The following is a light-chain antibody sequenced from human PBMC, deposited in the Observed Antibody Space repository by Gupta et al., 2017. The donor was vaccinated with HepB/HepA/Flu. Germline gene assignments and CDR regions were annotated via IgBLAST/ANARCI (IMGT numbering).Light chain of an antibody. V-gene: IGLV2-14*01. Sequence: QSALTQPASVSGSPGQSITISCTGTSSDVGYYNYVSWYQQHPGKAPKVMIYEVSNRPSGVSNRFAGSKSGNTASPTISGLQAEDEAEYYCSSFTNSTTEVFGTGTKVTVL. CDR1: SSDVGYYNY. J-gene: IGLJ1*01. CDR2: EVS. CDR3: SSFTNSTTEV.